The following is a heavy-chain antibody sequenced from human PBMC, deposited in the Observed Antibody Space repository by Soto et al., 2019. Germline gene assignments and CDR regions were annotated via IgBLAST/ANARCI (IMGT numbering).Heavy chain of an antibody. V-gene: IGHV1-2*04. CDR1: GYTFTGYY. CDR3: ARGGVLRWFGEGRGSMDV. J-gene: IGHJ6*02. D-gene: IGHD3-10*01. Sequence: GASVKVSCKASGYTFTGYYMHWVRQAPGQGLEWMGWINPNSGGTNYAQKFQGWVTMTRDTSISTAYMELSRLRSDDTAVYYCARGGVLRWFGEGRGSMDVWGQGTTVTVSS. CDR2: INPNSGGT.